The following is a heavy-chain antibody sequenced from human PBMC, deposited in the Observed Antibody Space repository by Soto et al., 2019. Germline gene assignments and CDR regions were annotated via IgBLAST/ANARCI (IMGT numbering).Heavy chain of an antibody. CDR3: ARDVPAIDAFDI. D-gene: IGHD2-2*01. CDR1: GGSISSGGYY. V-gene: IGHV4-31*03. J-gene: IGHJ3*02. CDR2: IYYSGST. Sequence: PSETLSLTCTVSGGSISSGGYYWSWIRQHPGKGLEWIGYIYYSGSTYYNPSLKSRVTISVDTSKNQFSLKLSSVTAADTAVYYCARDVPAIDAFDIWGQGTMVTVSS.